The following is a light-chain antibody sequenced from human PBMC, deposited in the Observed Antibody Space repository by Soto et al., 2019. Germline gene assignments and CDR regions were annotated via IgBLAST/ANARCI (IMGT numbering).Light chain of an antibody. V-gene: IGKV3-20*01. J-gene: IGKJ4*01. CDR1: QSITNNY. CDR2: GAS. CDR3: QQYGYLVT. Sequence: EIVLTQSPGTLSLSPGERATLSCRASQSITNNYLAWYKQKPGRAHRLLIYGASSRATGIPDRFSGSGSGTDFTLTISRREPEDFAMYYCQQYGYLVTFGGGTKVEIK.